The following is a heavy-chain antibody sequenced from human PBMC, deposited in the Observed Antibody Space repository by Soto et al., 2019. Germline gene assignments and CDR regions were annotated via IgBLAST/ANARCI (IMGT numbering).Heavy chain of an antibody. V-gene: IGHV1-69*02. Sequence: ASVKVSCKASGGTFSSYTISWVRQAPGQGLEWMGRIIPILGIANYAQKFQGRVTITEDKSTSTAYMELSSLRSEDTAVYYCASSPKPAYGDVAYYYMDVWGKGTTVTVSS. CDR1: GGTFSSYT. J-gene: IGHJ6*03. CDR3: ASSPKPAYGDVAYYYMDV. D-gene: IGHD4-17*01. CDR2: IIPILGIA.